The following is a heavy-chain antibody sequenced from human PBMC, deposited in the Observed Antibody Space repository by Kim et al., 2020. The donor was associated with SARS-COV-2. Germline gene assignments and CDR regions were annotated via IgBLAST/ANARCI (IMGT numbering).Heavy chain of an antibody. CDR1: GFTLGSYW. CDR3: ARDGEYCDGDCYTHWYFDL. D-gene: IGHD2-21*02. Sequence: GGSLRLSCAASGFTLGSYWMTWVRQAPGKGLEWVASMKQDGSEIYYVDSVKGRFTISRDNAKDSLCLQMNSLRVEDTAVYYCARDGEYCDGDCYTHWYFDLWGRGTRVTVSS. CDR2: MKQDGSEI. J-gene: IGHJ2*01. V-gene: IGHV3-7*01.